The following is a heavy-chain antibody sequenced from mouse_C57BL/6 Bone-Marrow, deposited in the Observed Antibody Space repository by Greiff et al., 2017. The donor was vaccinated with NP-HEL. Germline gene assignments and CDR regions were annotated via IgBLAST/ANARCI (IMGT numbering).Heavy chain of an antibody. Sequence: EVHVVESGAELVKPGASVKLSCTASGFNITDYYMHWVKQRTEQGLEWIGRIDPEDGGTKYAPKFQGKATITADTSSNTAYLQLSSLTSEDTVVYYCARGCGYYTWFAYGGQGVLVTVCA. J-gene: IGHJ3*01. CDR2: IDPEDGGT. CDR1: GFNITDYY. CDR3: ARGCGYYTWFAY. D-gene: IGHD2-3*01. V-gene: IGHV14-2*01.